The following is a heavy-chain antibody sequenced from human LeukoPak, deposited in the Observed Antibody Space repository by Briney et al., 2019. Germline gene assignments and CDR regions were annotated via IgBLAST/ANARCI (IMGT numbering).Heavy chain of an antibody. J-gene: IGHJ4*02. V-gene: IGHV3-30*04. D-gene: IGHD3-22*01. CDR2: ISYDGSNK. Sequence: GGSLRLSCAASGFTFSSYAMHWVRQAPGKGLEWVAVISYDGSNKYYADSVKGRFTISRDNSKNTLYLQMNSPRAEDTAAYYCARAGPSGYYFDYWGQGTLVTVSS. CDR3: ARAGPSGYYFDY. CDR1: GFTFSSYA.